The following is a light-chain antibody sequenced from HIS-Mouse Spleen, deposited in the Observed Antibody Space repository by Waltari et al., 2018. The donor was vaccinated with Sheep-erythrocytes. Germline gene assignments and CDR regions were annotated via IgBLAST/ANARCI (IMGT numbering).Light chain of an antibody. CDR1: SSDVGGYNY. CDR2: EVS. Sequence: QSALTQPPSASGSPGPSVTIPCTGTSSDVGGYNYVSWYHQHPGKAPNLMIYEVSKRPSGVPDRFSGSKSGNTASLTVSGLQAEDEADYYCSSYAGSNNWVFGGGTKLTVL. CDR3: SSYAGSNNWV. J-gene: IGLJ3*02. V-gene: IGLV2-8*01.